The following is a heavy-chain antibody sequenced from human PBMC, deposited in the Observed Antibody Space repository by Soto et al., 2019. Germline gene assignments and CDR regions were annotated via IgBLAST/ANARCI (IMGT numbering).Heavy chain of an antibody. CDR3: ARVCCSGGSCPESDDAFDI. CDR2: IKQDGSEK. D-gene: IGHD2-15*01. Sequence: GGSLRLSCAASGFTFSSYWMSWVRQAPGKGLEWVANIKQDGSEKYYVNSVKGRFTISRDNAKNSLYLQMNSLRAEDTAVYYCARVCCSGGSCPESDDAFDIWGQGTMVTVSS. CDR1: GFTFSSYW. V-gene: IGHV3-7*01. J-gene: IGHJ3*02.